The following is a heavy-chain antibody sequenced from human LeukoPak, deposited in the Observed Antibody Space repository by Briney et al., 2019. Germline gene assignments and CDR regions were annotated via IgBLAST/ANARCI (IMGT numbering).Heavy chain of an antibody. Sequence: SETLSLTCAVYGGSFSGYYWSWIRQPPGKGLEWIGEINHSGSTNYNPSLKSRLTISVDTTKNQFSLQLSYVTAADTAVYYCARALRDSYGYEDGAFDIWGQGTMVTVSS. J-gene: IGHJ3*02. V-gene: IGHV4-34*01. D-gene: IGHD5-18*01. CDR3: ARALRDSYGYEDGAFDI. CDR1: GGSFSGYY. CDR2: INHSGST.